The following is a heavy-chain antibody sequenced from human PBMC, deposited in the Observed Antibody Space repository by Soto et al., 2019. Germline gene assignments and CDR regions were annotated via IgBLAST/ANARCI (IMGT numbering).Heavy chain of an antibody. J-gene: IGHJ5*02. Sequence: GASVKVSCKASGGTFSSYAISWVRQAPGQGLEWMGGIIPIFGTANYAQKFQGRVTMTADESTSTAYMELSSLRSEDTAVYYCAREQQLSKNWFDPWGQGTLVTVSS. CDR1: GGTFSSYA. V-gene: IGHV1-69*13. CDR2: IIPIFGTA. CDR3: AREQQLSKNWFDP. D-gene: IGHD6-13*01.